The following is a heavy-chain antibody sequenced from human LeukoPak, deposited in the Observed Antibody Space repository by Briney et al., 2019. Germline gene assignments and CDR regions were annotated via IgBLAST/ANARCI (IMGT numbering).Heavy chain of an antibody. V-gene: IGHV4-39*07. Sequence: SETLSLTCTVSGGSITNINFYWGWIRQPPGKGLEWLGSIYYSGSTYYNPSLKSRVTVSIDTSKNQFSLKLTSVTAADTAVYYCARDDHDYDSSGYYHFDYWGQGALVTVSS. CDR3: ARDDHDYDSSGYYHFDY. J-gene: IGHJ4*02. CDR2: IYYSGST. CDR1: GGSITNINFY. D-gene: IGHD3-22*01.